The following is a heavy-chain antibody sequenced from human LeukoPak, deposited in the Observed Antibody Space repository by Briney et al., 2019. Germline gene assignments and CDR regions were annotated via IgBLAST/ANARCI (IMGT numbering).Heavy chain of an antibody. CDR3: AGQYYDYVWGSYRPYYFDY. CDR2: IYYSGST. J-gene: IGHJ4*02. D-gene: IGHD3-16*02. Sequence: SETLSLTCTVSGGSISSSSYYWGWIRQPPGKGLEWIGSIYYSGSTYYNPSLKSRVTISVDTSKNQFSLKLSSVTAADTAVYYCAGQYYDYVWGSYRPYYFDYWGQGTLVTVSS. V-gene: IGHV4-39*07. CDR1: GGSISSSSYY.